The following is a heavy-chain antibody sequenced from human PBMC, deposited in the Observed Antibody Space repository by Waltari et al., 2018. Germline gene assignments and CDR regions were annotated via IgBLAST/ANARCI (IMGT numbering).Heavy chain of an antibody. J-gene: IGHJ4*02. CDR3: AKGIGGSSRFDY. D-gene: IGHD6-6*01. V-gene: IGHV3-23*04. CDR1: GFTFSTCA. Sequence: EVQLVESGGDLVQPGGSLRLSCAASGFTFSTCAMSWVRQAPGKGLGWVSIISGSGGNAYFADSVKGRFTVSRDNSKNTLYLQMNGLSAGDTAVYYCAKGIGGSSRFDYWGQGTLVIVSS. CDR2: ISGSGGNA.